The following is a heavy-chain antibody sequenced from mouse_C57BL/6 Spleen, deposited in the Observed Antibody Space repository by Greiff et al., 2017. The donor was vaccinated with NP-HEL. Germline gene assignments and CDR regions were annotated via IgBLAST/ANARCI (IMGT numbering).Heavy chain of an antibody. CDR1: GYSITSGYY. Sequence: VQLKESGPGLVKPSQSLSLTCSVTGYSITSGYYWNWIRQFPGNKLEWMGYISYDGSNNYKPSLKNRISITRDTSKNQFVLKLNSVTTEDTATYYCASRHYYGSSPWFAYWGQGTLVTVSA. D-gene: IGHD1-1*01. CDR3: ASRHYYGSSPWFAY. J-gene: IGHJ3*01. CDR2: ISYDGSN. V-gene: IGHV3-6*01.